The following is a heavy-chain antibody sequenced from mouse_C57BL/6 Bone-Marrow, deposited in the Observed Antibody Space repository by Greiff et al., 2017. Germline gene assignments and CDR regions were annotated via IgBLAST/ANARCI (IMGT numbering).Heavy chain of an antibody. CDR3: ARPNAPIYYYGPYYAMDY. CDR2: IFPGSGST. D-gene: IGHD1-1*01. V-gene: IGHV1-75*01. CDR1: GYTFTDYY. Sequence: VQLQQSGPELVKPGASVKISCKASGYTFTDYYINWVKQRPGQGLEWIGWIFPGSGSTYYNEKFKGKATLTVDKSSSTAYMLLSSLTSEDSAVYFCARPNAPIYYYGPYYAMDYWGQGTSVTVSS. J-gene: IGHJ4*01.